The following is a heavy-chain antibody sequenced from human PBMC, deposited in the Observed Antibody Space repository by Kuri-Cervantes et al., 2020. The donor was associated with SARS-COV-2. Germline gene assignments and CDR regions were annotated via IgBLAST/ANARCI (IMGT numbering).Heavy chain of an antibody. J-gene: IGHJ6*03. Sequence: GGSLRLSCAASGFTFSSYAMSWVRQAPGKGLEWVSAISGSGGSTYYADSVKGRFTISRDNSKNTLYLQMNSLRAEDTAVYYCAKDPQGCSTSCSYYYYYYMDVWGKGTTVTVSS. CDR3: AKDPQGCSTSCSYYYYYYMDV. D-gene: IGHD2-2*01. CDR1: GFTFSSYA. V-gene: IGHV3-23*01. CDR2: ISGSGGST.